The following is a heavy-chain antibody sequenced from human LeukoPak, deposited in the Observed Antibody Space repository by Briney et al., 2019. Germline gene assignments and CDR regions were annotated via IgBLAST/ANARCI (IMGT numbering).Heavy chain of an antibody. Sequence: GGSLRLSCAASGFTFSDYWMHWVRQAPGKGLVWVSRISSDGSRVTYADSVKGRFTISRDNAKNTLYLQMNSLRAEDTAVYFCARATWDPNYYYYMDVWGKGTTVTISS. D-gene: IGHD1-26*01. V-gene: IGHV3-74*01. CDR3: ARATWDPNYYYYMDV. CDR1: GFTFSDYW. CDR2: ISSDGSRV. J-gene: IGHJ6*03.